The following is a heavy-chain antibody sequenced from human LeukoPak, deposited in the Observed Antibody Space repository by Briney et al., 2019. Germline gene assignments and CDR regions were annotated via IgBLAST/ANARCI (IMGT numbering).Heavy chain of an antibody. CDR2: INWNGGST. V-gene: IGHV3-20*04. Sequence: GGSLRLSCAASGFTFDDYGMSWVRRAPGKGVEWVSGINWNGGSTGYADSVKGRFTISRDNAKNSLYLQMNSLRAEDTALYYCARGGYSGYYYYMDVWGKGTTVTVSS. D-gene: IGHD6-13*01. J-gene: IGHJ6*03. CDR1: GFTFDDYG. CDR3: ARGGYSGYYYYMDV.